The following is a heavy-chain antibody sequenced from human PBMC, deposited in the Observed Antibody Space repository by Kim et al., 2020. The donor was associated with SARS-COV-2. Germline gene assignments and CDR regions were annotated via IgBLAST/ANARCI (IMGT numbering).Heavy chain of an antibody. CDR1: GFTFSSYA. V-gene: IGHV3-23*01. D-gene: IGHD3-3*01. Sequence: GGSLRLSCAASGFTFSSYAMSWVRQAPGKGLEWVSAISGSGGSTYYAASVKGRFTISRDNSKNTLYLQMNSLRAEDTAVYYCAKEFLGTIFGVVYYYYYYMAVWGQGTTVTVSS. CDR2: ISGSGGST. CDR3: AKEFLGTIFGVVYYYYYYMAV. J-gene: IGHJ6*03.